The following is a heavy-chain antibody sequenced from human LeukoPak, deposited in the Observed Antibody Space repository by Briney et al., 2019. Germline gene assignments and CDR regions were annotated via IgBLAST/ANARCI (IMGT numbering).Heavy chain of an antibody. CDR2: INHSGST. J-gene: IGHJ3*02. V-gene: IGHV4-34*01. D-gene: IGHD1-14*01. CDR1: GGSFSGYY. CDR3: ARGYRGSDAFDI. Sequence: SETLSLTCAVYGGSFSGYYWSWIRQPPGKGLEWIGDINHSGSTNYNPSLKSRVTISVDTSKNQFSLKLSSVTAADTAVYYCARGYRGSDAFDIWGQGTMVTVSS.